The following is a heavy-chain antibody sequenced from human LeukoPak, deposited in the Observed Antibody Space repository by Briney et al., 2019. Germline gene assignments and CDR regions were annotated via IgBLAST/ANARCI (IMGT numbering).Heavy chain of an antibody. D-gene: IGHD6-13*01. V-gene: IGHV1-2*06. Sequence: ASVKVSCKASGYTFTGYYMHWVRQAPGQGLEWMGRINPNSGGTNYAQKFQGRVTMTRDTSISTAYMELSRLRSDDTAVYYCAGDLLLVRSSWHVKVGAFDIWGQGTMVTVSS. J-gene: IGHJ3*02. CDR3: AGDLLLVRSSWHVKVGAFDI. CDR1: GYTFTGYY. CDR2: INPNSGGT.